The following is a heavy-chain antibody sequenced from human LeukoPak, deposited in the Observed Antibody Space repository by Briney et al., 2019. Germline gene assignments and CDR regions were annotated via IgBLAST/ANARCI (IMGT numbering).Heavy chain of an antibody. J-gene: IGHJ1*01. CDR1: GGSISSYY. D-gene: IGHD2/OR15-2a*01. CDR2: IYYSGGT. CDR3: ARGSFPEYFQH. Sequence: PSETLSLTCTVSGGSISSYYWSWIRQPPGKGLEWIGYIYYSGGTNYNPSLKSRVTISVDTSKNQFSLKLSSVTAADTAVYYCARGSFPEYFQHWGQGTLVTVSS. V-gene: IGHV4-59*01.